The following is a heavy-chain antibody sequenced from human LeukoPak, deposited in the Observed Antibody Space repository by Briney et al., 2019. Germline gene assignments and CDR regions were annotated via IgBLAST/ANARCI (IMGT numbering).Heavy chain of an antibody. D-gene: IGHD2-21*01. CDR2: IYTSGST. CDR1: GGSISSYY. J-gene: IGHJ3*02. V-gene: IGHV4-4*07. Sequence: SETLSLTCTVSGGSISSYYWSWIRQPAGKGLEWIGRIYTSGSTNYNPSLKSRVTMSVDTSKNQFSLKLSSVTAADTAVYYCAGDSVVRLSRGYAFDIWGQGTMVTVSS. CDR3: AGDSVVRLSRGYAFDI.